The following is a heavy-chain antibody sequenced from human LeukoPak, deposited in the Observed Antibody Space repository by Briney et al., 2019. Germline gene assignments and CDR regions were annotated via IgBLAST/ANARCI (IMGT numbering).Heavy chain of an antibody. J-gene: IGHJ3*01. D-gene: IGHD2-21*01. V-gene: IGHV1-2*02. CDR2: INPNSGGT. Sequence: GASVTVSCKASGYTFTGYYMHWVRRAPGQGLEWMGWINPNSGGTNYAQTFQGRVTMTRDTSISTAYMELSRLRSDDTAVYYCAREIARGAFDLWGQGTMVTVSS. CDR1: GYTFTGYY. CDR3: AREIARGAFDL.